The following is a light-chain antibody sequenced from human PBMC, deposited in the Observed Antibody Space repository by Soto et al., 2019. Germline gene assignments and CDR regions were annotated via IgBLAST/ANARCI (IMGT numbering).Light chain of an antibody. Sequence: EIVLTQSPGTLSLSPGERATLSCRASQSVSSSYLAWYQQKPGQAPRLRIYGASSTATGIPDRFSGSGSGTDFTLTISRLEPEDFAVYYCQQYGSSPMYTFGQGTKLEIK. CDR3: QQYGSSPMYT. J-gene: IGKJ2*01. CDR2: GAS. CDR1: QSVSSSY. V-gene: IGKV3-20*01.